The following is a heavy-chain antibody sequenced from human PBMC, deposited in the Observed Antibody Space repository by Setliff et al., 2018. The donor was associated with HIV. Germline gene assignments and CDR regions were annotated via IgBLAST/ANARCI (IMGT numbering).Heavy chain of an antibody. V-gene: IGHV3-48*01. J-gene: IGHJ6*02. CDR2: ISSSSSTI. Sequence: PGGSLRLSCAASGFTFGDYAMSWVRQAPGKGLEWVSYISSSSSTIYYADSVKGRFTISRDNAKNSLYLQMNSLRAEDTAVYYCARDCRVGWVFTYGMDVWGQGTLVTVSS. CDR3: ARDCRVGWVFTYGMDV. D-gene: IGHD6-13*01. CDR1: GFTFGDYA.